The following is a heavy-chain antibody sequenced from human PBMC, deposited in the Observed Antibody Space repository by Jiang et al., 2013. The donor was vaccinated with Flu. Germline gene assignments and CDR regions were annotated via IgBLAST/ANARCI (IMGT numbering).Heavy chain of an antibody. CDR1: GYXFTSYW. D-gene: IGHD6-13*01. Sequence: KKPGESLKISCKGSGYXFTSYWIGWVRQMPGKGLEWMGIIYPGDSDTRYSPSFQGQVTISADKSISTAYLQWSSLKASDTAMYYCARQSEGLVAAAPQENWFDPWGQGTLVTVSS. CDR2: IYPGDSDT. J-gene: IGHJ5*02. CDR3: ARQSEGLVAAAPQENWFDP. V-gene: IGHV5-51*01.